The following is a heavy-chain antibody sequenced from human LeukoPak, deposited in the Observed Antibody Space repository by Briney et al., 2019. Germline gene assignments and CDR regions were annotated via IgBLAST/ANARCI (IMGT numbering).Heavy chain of an antibody. J-gene: IGHJ4*02. CDR2: ISSSGSTI. V-gene: IGHV3-48*03. CDR3: ARGQKLRYFDY. Sequence: PGGSLRLSCAASGFTFSSYEMNWVRQAPGKGLEGVSYISSSGSTIYYADSVKGRFTISRDNAKNSLYLQMNSLRAEDTAVYYCARGQKLRYFDYWGQGTLVTVSS. CDR1: GFTFSSYE.